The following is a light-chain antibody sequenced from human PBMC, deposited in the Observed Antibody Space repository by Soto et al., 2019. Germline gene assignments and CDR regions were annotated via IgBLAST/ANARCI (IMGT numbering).Light chain of an antibody. Sequence: AIRSSQSPSSLSASTVDRVTITCRASQCLCRDLPWYQQNPGKAPKLLIYAASTLQSGVPSRFSGSGSGTDFTLTISCLQSEDFATYYCQQYYSHPRTVGQGTKVDSK. V-gene: IGKV1-8*01. CDR3: QQYYSHPRT. CDR2: AAS. CDR1: QCLCRD. J-gene: IGKJ1*01.